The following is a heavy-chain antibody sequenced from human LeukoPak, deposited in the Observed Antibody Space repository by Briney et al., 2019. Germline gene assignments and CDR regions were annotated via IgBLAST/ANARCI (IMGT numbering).Heavy chain of an antibody. CDR2: ISGSGGST. J-gene: IGHJ4*02. Sequence: GGSLRLSCAASGFTFSSYAMSWVRQAPGKGLEWVSAISGSGGSTYYADSVKGRFTISRDNSKNTLYLQMNSLRAEGTAVYYCAKVGFTMVRGDKNRPIDYWGQGTLVTVSS. D-gene: IGHD3-10*01. CDR3: AKVGFTMVRGDKNRPIDY. V-gene: IGHV3-23*01. CDR1: GFTFSSYA.